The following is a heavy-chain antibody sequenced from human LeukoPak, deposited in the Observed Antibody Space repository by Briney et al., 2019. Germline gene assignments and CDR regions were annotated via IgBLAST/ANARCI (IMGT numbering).Heavy chain of an antibody. D-gene: IGHD3-22*01. CDR2: INSDGSST. CDR1: GFTFSSYW. CDR3: AKDGRGSGYFPDY. V-gene: IGHV3-74*01. J-gene: IGHJ4*02. Sequence: GGSLRLSCAASGFTFSSYWMHWVRQAPGKGLVWVSRINSDGSSTSYADSVRGRFSISRDNAKNTLYLQMNSLRAEDTAVHYCAKDGRGSGYFPDYWGQGTLVTVSS.